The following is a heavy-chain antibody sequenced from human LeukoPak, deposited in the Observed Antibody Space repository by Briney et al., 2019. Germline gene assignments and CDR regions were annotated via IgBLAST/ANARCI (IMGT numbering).Heavy chain of an antibody. V-gene: IGHV1-46*01. D-gene: IGHD3-3*01. Sequence: GASVKVSCKASGYTFTSYYMHWVRQAPGQGLAWMGIINPSGGSTSYAQKFQGRVTMTRDTSTSTVYMELSSLRSEDTAVYYCARVSGYSYGGGYYFDYWGQGTLVTVSS. J-gene: IGHJ4*02. CDR1: GYTFTSYY. CDR2: INPSGGST. CDR3: ARVSGYSYGGGYYFDY.